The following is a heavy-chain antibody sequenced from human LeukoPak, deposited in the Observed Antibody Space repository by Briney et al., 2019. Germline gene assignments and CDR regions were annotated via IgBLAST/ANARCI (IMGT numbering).Heavy chain of an antibody. J-gene: IGHJ4*02. D-gene: IGHD3-10*01. V-gene: IGHV1-8*02. CDR3: ARGVGITMVRGVIIREGGY. CDR1: GYTFTSYD. Sequence: ASVKVSCKASGYTFTSYDINWVRQATGQGLEWMGWMNPNSGNTGYAQKFQGRVTMTRDTSISTAYMELSRLRSDDTAVYYCARGVGITMVRGVIIREGGYWGQGTLVTVSS. CDR2: MNPNSGNT.